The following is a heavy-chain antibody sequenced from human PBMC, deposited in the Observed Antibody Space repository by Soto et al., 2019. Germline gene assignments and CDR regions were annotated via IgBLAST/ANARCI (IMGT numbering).Heavy chain of an antibody. D-gene: IGHD1-26*01. Sequence: EVQLLESGGGLVQPGGSLRLSCAGSGFTFSTYAMAWVRQAPGKALGWVSTISDSGSNTHYVDSVEGRFTISRDNSKSTVFLHMNSLRAADSAVYYCARHVGGSSRFDYWGQGTLVTVSS. J-gene: IGHJ4*02. V-gene: IGHV3-23*01. CDR2: ISDSGSNT. CDR3: ARHVGGSSRFDY. CDR1: GFTFSTYA.